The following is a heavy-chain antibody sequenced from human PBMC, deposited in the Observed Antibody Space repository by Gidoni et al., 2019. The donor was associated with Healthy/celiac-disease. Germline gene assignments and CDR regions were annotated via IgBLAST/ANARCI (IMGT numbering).Heavy chain of an antibody. Sequence: QVQLVQSGAEVKKPGASVKVSCKAAGYTFTSYYMHWVRHDPGQGLEWMGIINPSGGSTSYAQKFQGRVTMTRDTSTSTVYMELSSLRSEDTAVYYCARDGSRFLEWLLPYWGQGTLVTVSS. CDR2: INPSGGST. CDR1: GYTFTSYY. D-gene: IGHD3-3*01. CDR3: ARDGSRFLEWLLPY. J-gene: IGHJ4*02. V-gene: IGHV1-46*01.